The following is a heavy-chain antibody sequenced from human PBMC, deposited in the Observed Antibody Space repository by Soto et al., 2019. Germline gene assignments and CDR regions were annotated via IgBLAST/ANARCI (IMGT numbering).Heavy chain of an antibody. V-gene: IGHV1-69*02. D-gene: IGHD5-12*01. J-gene: IGHJ4*02. CDR2: IIPILGIA. CDR3: ARVSSGATFSFDY. CDR1: GGTFSSYT. Sequence: QVQLVQSGAEVKKPGSSVKVSCKASGGTFSSYTISWVRQAPGRGLEWMGRIIPILGIANYAQKFQGRVTITADKSTSTAYMELSSLRSEDTAVYYCARVSSGATFSFDYWGQGTLVTVSS.